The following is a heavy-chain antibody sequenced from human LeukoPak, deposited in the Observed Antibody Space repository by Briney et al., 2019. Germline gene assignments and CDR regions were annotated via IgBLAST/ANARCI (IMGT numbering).Heavy chain of an antibody. J-gene: IGHJ4*02. D-gene: IGHD4-17*01. V-gene: IGHV3-74*01. CDR3: SRGDDYGDYVRD. CDR2: INGDGSST. CDR1: GFTFSSDW. Sequence: GGSLRLSCAASGFTFSSDWMHWVRQAQGKGLVWVSRINGDGSSTSYADSVKGRFTISRANAKNTLYLEMNSLRAEDTAVYYCSRGDDYGDYVRDWGQGTLVTVSS.